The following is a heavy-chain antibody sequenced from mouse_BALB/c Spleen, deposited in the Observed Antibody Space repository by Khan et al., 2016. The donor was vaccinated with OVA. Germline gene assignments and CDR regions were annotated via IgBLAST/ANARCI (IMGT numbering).Heavy chain of an antibody. J-gene: IGHJ2*01. D-gene: IGHD1-3*01. Sequence: VQLQESGPGLVAPSQSLSITCTVAGFSLTSYGVHCVRQPPGKGLEWLGVIWAGGSTNYNSALLSRLSISKDNSKSQVFFKMNSRQTDDTAMYYCARLEDIWGQGTTLTVSS. CDR1: GFSLTSYG. CDR3: ARLEDI. V-gene: IGHV2-9*02. CDR2: IWAGGST.